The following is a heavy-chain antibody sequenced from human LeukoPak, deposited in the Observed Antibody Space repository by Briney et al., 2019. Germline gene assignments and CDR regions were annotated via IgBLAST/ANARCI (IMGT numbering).Heavy chain of an antibody. D-gene: IGHD2-2*01. CDR3: ARDSCSSTSCFDY. V-gene: IGHV3-48*01. CDR2: ISSSSSTI. CDR1: GFTFSSYS. Sequence: GGSLTLSCAASGFTFSSYSMNWVRQAPGKGLEWVSYISSSSSTIYYADSVKGRFTISRDNAKNSLYLQMNSLRADDTAVYYCARDSCSSTSCFDYWGQGTLVTVSS. J-gene: IGHJ4*02.